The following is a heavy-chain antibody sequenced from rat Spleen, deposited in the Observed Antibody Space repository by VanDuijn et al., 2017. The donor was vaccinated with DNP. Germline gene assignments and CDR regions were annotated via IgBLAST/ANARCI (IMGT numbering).Heavy chain of an antibody. Sequence: EVQLVESGGGLVQPGRSLRLSCAASGFTFSNYYMAWVRQAPTKSLEWVAYINYDGGNTNYRDFVRGRFTISRDNARNTLYLQMNSLRSEDMATYYCARWYNSGYYFDYWGQGVMVTVSS. CDR2: INYDGGNT. CDR3: ARWYNSGYYFDY. V-gene: IGHV5-22*01. D-gene: IGHD4-3*01. CDR1: GFTFSNYY. J-gene: IGHJ2*01.